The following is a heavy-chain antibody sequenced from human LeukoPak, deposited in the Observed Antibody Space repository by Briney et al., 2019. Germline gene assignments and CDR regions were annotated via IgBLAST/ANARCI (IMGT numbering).Heavy chain of an antibody. J-gene: IGHJ4*02. Sequence: GGSLRLSCAASGCTFDDYGMSWVRQAPGKGLEWVSGINWNGGSTGYAESVKGRFTISRDNAKNSLYLQMNSLRAEDTALYYCARRIWSGYYDYWGQGTLVTVSS. CDR3: ARRIWSGYYDY. D-gene: IGHD3-3*01. CDR1: GCTFDDYG. CDR2: INWNGGST. V-gene: IGHV3-20*04.